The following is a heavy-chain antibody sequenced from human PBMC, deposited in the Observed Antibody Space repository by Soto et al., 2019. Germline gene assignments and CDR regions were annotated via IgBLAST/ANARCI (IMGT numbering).Heavy chain of an antibody. CDR2: IIPIFGTA. CDR3: ARDEGMGYCSSTSCHMLDV. Sequence: QVQLVQSGAEVKKPGSSVKVSCKASGGTFSSYAISWVRQAPGQGLEWLGGIIPIFGTANYAQKFQGRVTITADESTSTAYMELSSLRSEETAVYYCARDEGMGYCSSTSCHMLDVWGQGTTVTVSS. J-gene: IGHJ6*02. D-gene: IGHD2-2*02. V-gene: IGHV1-69*01. CDR1: GGTFSSYA.